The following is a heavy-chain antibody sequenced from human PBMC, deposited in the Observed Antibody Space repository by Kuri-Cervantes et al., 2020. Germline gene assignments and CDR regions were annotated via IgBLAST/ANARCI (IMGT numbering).Heavy chain of an antibody. V-gene: IGHV3-21*01. Sequence: GASLRLSCAASGFTFSSYSMNWVRQAPGKGLEWVSSISSSSSYIYYADSVKGRFTISRDNAKNSLYLQMNSLRAEDTAVYYCARSIKTSYYDILTGYSRLGGYDYWGQGTLVTVSS. J-gene: IGHJ4*02. CDR1: GFTFSSYS. CDR2: ISSSSSYI. D-gene: IGHD3-9*01. CDR3: ARSIKTSYYDILTGYSRLGGYDY.